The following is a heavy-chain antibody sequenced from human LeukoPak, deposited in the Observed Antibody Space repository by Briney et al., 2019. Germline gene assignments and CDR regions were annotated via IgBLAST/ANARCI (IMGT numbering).Heavy chain of an antibody. CDR2: IYYSGNT. J-gene: IGHJ4*02. CDR3: ARRRSNLPYYYGSGSYSAPPDY. CDR1: GGSTSSHSFY. D-gene: IGHD3-10*01. V-gene: IGHV4-39*01. Sequence: PSETLSLTCTVSGGSTSSHSFYWGWIRQPPGKGLEWIGSIYYSGNTYYNPSLKSRVTISVDTSKNQFSLKLSSVTAADTAVYYCARRRSNLPYYYGSGSYSAPPDYWGQGTLVTVSS.